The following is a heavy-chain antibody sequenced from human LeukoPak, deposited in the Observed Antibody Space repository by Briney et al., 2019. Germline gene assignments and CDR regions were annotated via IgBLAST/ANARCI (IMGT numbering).Heavy chain of an antibody. Sequence: ASVKVSCKASGYTFTSYGISWVRQAPGQGLEWMGWINPNSGGTNYAQKFQGRVTMTRDTSISTAYMELSRLRSDDTAVYYCASGNTDYYFDYWGQGTLVTVSS. V-gene: IGHV1-2*02. CDR3: ASGNTDYYFDY. J-gene: IGHJ4*02. D-gene: IGHD4-23*01. CDR1: GYTFTSYG. CDR2: INPNSGGT.